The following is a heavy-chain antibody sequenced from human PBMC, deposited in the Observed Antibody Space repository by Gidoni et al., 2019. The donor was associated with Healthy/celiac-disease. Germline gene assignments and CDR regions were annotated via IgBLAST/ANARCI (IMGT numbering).Heavy chain of an antibody. D-gene: IGHD2-15*01. V-gene: IGHV4-34*01. CDR3: ARVPYGGNTDFDY. CDR1: GGSFSGYY. J-gene: IGHJ4*02. Sequence: QVQLQQWGAGLLKPSETLSLTCAVYGGSFSGYYWSWIRQPPGKGLEWIGEINHSGSTNYTPSLKSRVTISVDTSKNQFSLKLSSVTAADTAVYYCARVPYGGNTDFDYWGQGTLVTVSS. CDR2: INHSGST.